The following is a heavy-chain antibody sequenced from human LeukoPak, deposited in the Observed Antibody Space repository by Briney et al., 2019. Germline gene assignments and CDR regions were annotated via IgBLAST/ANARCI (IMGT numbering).Heavy chain of an antibody. V-gene: IGHV4-34*01. CDR1: GGSFSGYY. D-gene: IGHD6-19*01. CDR3: ARIGYSSGWYPRTYFDY. CDR2: INHSGSA. J-gene: IGHJ4*02. Sequence: SETLSLTCAVYGGSFSGYYWSWIRQPPGKGLEWIGEINHSGSANYNPSLKSRVTISVDTSKNQFSLKLSSVTAADTAVYYCARIGYSSGWYPRTYFDYWGQGTLVTVSS.